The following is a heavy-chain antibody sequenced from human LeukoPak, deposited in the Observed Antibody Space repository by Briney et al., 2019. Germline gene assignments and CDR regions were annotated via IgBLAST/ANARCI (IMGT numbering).Heavy chain of an antibody. V-gene: IGHV4-39*07. CDR2: IYHSGST. CDR1: GGSISSSSYY. Sequence: PSETLSLTCTVSGGSISSSSYYWGWIRQPPGKGLEWIGSIYHSGSTYYNPSLKSRVTISVDTSKNQFSLKLSSVTAADPAVYYCARTAGRITIFGVLDGYYFDYWGQGTLVTVSS. J-gene: IGHJ4*02. CDR3: ARTAGRITIFGVLDGYYFDY. D-gene: IGHD3-3*01.